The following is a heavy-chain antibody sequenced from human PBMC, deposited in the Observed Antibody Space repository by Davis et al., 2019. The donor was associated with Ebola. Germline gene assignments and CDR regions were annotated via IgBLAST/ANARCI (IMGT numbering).Heavy chain of an antibody. CDR3: ARYFGSGWFTLGMDV. Sequence: AASVKVSCKASGYTFTSYDINWVRQATGQGLEWMGWMNPNSGNTGYAQKFQGRVTMTRNTSISTAYMELSSLRCEDTAVYYCARYFGSGWFTLGMDVWGQGTTVTVSS. J-gene: IGHJ6*02. V-gene: IGHV1-8*01. D-gene: IGHD6-19*01. CDR2: MNPNSGNT. CDR1: GYTFTSYD.